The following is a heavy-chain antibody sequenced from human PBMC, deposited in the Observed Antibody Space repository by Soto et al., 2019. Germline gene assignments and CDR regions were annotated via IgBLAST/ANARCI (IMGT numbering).Heavy chain of an antibody. CDR1: GFTFNSYA. J-gene: IGHJ3*02. Sequence: EVQLLESGGGLVQPGGSLRLSCAASGFTFNSYAMSWVRQAPGKGLEWVSTISGSGGSTYYADSVKGRFTISRDNSKNTVYRQRESLGAGDTAVNYCGTGGGDYSSGWYGAFDIWGQGTMVTVSS. CDR3: GTGGGDYSSGWYGAFDI. CDR2: ISGSGGST. V-gene: IGHV3-23*01. D-gene: IGHD6-19*01.